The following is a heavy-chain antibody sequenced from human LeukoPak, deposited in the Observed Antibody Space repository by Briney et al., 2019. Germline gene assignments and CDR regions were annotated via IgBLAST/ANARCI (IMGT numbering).Heavy chain of an antibody. D-gene: IGHD5-18*01. CDR3: ARHSRYAAIMSTYYYYYMDV. CDR2: INHSGST. CDR1: GGSFSGYY. V-gene: IGHV4-34*01. Sequence: SETLSLTCAVYGGSFSGYYWSWIRQPPGKGLEWIGEINHSGSTNYNPSLKSRVTISVDTSKNQFSLKLSSVTAADTAVYYRARHSRYAAIMSTYYYYYMDVWGKGTTVTISS. J-gene: IGHJ6*03.